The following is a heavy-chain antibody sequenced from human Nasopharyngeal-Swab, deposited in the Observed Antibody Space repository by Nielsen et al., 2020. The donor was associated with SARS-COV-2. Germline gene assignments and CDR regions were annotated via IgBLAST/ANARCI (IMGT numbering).Heavy chain of an antibody. J-gene: IGHJ6*01. D-gene: IGHD1-1*01. CDR1: GGSFSSYY. CDR3: ARSGTTKYGLDV. V-gene: IGHV4-34*01. CDR2: INHGGGT. Sequence: SETLSLTCAVDGGSFSSYYWTWIRQPAGKGLEWIGVINHGGGTNYNPSLKSRVTISIDMSKNQFSLELRSVNAADTAFYYCARSGTTKYGLDVWGQGTTVIVSS.